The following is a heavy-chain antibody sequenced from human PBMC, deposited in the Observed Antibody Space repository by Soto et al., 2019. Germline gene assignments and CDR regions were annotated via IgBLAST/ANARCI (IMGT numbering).Heavy chain of an antibody. CDR3: ATPGLHLWWYFDY. CDR2: ISTDGTNDGT. D-gene: IGHD3-10*01. J-gene: IGHJ4*02. V-gene: IGHV3-30*14. CDR1: GFTFSSYA. Sequence: PGGSLRLSCAASGFTFSSYAMHWVRQAPGKGLEWVAVISTDGTNDGTNYVDSVKGRFTISRDNSKNTLYLQMNSLRPEDTAVYYCATPGLHLWWYFDYWGQGTLVTVSS.